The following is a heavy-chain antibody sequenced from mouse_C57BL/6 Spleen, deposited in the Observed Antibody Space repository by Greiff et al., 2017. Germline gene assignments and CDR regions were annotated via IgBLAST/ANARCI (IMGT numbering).Heavy chain of an antibody. J-gene: IGHJ2*01. V-gene: IGHV1-81*01. Sequence: QVQLKESGAELARPGASVKLSCKASGYTFTSYGISWVKQRTGQGLEWIGEIYPRSGNTYYNEKFKGKATLTADKSSSTAYMELRSLTSEDSAVYFCARRGGREFDYWGQGTTLTVSS. CDR2: IYPRSGNT. CDR3: ARRGGREFDY. CDR1: GYTFTSYG.